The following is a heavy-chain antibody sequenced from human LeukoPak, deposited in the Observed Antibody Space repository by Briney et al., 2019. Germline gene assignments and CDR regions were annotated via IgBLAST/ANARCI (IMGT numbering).Heavy chain of an antibody. V-gene: IGHV4-61*02. D-gene: IGHD2-21*02. J-gene: IGHJ4*02. CDR3: ARDGHCGGDCYYFDY. CDR1: GGSISSGSYY. Sequence: SETLSLTCTVSGGSISSGSYYWSWIRQPAGKGLEWIGRIYTSGSTNYNPSLKSRATISVDTSKNQFSLKLSSVTAAHTAVNYCARDGHCGGDCYYFDYWGQGTLVTVSS. CDR2: IYTSGST.